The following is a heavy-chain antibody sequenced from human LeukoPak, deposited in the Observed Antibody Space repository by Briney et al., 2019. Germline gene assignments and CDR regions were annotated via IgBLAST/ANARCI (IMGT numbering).Heavy chain of an antibody. CDR1: GYTFTSYY. J-gene: IGHJ1*01. CDR2: INPSGGNT. V-gene: IGHV1-46*01. Sequence: ASVKVSCKASGYTFTSYYMHWVRQAPGQGLEWMGIINPSGGNTNYAQKLQGRVTMTTDTSTSTAYMELRSLRSDDTAVYYCARDRPYIVVVPAAILGGSGAEYFQHWGQGTLVTVSS. CDR3: ARDRPYIVVVPAAILGGSGAEYFQH. D-gene: IGHD2-2*01.